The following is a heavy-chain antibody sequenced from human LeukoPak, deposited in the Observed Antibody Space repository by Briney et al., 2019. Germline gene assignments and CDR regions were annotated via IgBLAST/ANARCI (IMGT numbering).Heavy chain of an antibody. D-gene: IGHD3-22*01. V-gene: IGHV1-2*02. J-gene: IGHJ4*02. CDR2: INPNSGGT. CDR3: ARGPMIVVVIPDY. Sequence: ASVKVSCKASGGTFSSYAISWVRQAPGQGLEWMGWINPNSGGTNYAQKFQGRVTMTRDTSISTAYMELSRLRSDDTAVYYCARGPMIVVVIPDYWGQGTLVTVSS. CDR1: GGTFSSYA.